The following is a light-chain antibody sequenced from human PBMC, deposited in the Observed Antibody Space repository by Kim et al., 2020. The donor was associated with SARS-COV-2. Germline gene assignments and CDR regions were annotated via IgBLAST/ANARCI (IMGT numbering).Light chain of an antibody. Sequence: DIQMTQSPSTLSASVGDRVTLTCRASQSVSRWLAWYQQKPGKAPKLLIYDGSNLQSGVPSRFSGSGSGTEFTLTISSLQPDDFAIYYCQHRQTIGQGTKVEIK. CDR2: DGS. J-gene: IGKJ1*01. CDR1: QSVSRW. CDR3: QHRQT. V-gene: IGKV1-5*01.